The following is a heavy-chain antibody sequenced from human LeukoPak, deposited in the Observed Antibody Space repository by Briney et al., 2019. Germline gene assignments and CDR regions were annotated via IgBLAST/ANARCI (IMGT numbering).Heavy chain of an antibody. CDR2: IYTSGST. J-gene: IGHJ4*02. Sequence: SETLSLTCTVSGGSISSGNYYWSWIRQPAGKGLEWIGRIYTSGSTNYNPSLKSRVTISVDTSKNQFSLKLSSVTATDTAVYYCARKVCSGGSCHNDYWGQGTLVTVSS. V-gene: IGHV4-61*02. D-gene: IGHD2-15*01. CDR1: GGSISSGNYY. CDR3: ARKVCSGGSCHNDY.